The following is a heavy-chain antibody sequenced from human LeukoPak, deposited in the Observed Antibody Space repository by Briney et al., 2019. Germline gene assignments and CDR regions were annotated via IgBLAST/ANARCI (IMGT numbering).Heavy chain of an antibody. CDR2: INHSGST. V-gene: IGHV4-34*01. D-gene: IGHD1-14*01. CDR3: ASSNRGDNYQY. J-gene: IGHJ1*01. Sequence: PSETLSLTCAVYGGSFSGYYWSWIRQPPGKGLEWIGEINHSGSTNYNPSLKSRVTISVDTSKNQFSLKLSSVTAADTAVYYCASSNRGDNYQYWGQGTLVTVSS. CDR1: GGSFSGYY.